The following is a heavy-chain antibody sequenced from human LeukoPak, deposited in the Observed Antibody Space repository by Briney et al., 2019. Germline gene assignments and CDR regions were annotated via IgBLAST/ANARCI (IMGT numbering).Heavy chain of an antibody. CDR3: AEDRPGGGINGMDV. V-gene: IGHV3-33*06. D-gene: IGHD3-16*01. Sequence: ERSLRLSCAASGFIFSSHGMHSVRQAPSKGLEWVAAIWFDGSNKYYADSVKGRFTISRDNSQNTLYLQMNSLGAEGKAIYFLAEDRPGGGINGMDVWGRGTAVSVSS. CDR2: IWFDGSNK. J-gene: IGHJ6*02. CDR1: GFIFSSHG.